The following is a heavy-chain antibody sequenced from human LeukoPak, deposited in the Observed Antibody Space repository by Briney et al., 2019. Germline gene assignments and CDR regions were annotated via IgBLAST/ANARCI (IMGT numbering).Heavy chain of an antibody. CDR1: GFTFSRFG. CDR2: TRYDGDNT. D-gene: IGHD3-10*01. Sequence: GGSLRLSCAASGFTFSRFGMHWVRQAPGKGLEWVAFTRYDGDNTWYEDSVKGRFTISRDNAKNTLYLQMNSLRAEDTAVYYCARGLLSGYMDVWGKGTTVTVSS. J-gene: IGHJ6*03. V-gene: IGHV3-30*02. CDR3: ARGLLSGYMDV.